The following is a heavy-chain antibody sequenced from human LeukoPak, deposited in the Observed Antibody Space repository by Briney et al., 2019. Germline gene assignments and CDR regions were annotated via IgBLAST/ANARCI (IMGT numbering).Heavy chain of an antibody. CDR1: GGSISSYY. Sequence: SETLSLTCTVSGGSISSYYWSWIRQPPGKGLEWIGYIYYSGSTYYNPSLKSRVTISVDTSKNQFSLKLSSVTAADTAVYYCAANYYDSSGYIDYWGQGTLVTVSS. J-gene: IGHJ4*02. CDR3: AANYYDSSGYIDY. D-gene: IGHD3-22*01. V-gene: IGHV4-59*06. CDR2: IYYSGST.